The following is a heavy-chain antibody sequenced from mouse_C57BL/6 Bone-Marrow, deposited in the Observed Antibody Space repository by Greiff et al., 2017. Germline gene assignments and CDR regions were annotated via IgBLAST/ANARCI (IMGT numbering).Heavy chain of an antibody. CDR3: ARTDGAIYYGSSYGFAY. Sequence: QVQLKQSGPELVKPGASVKLSCKASGYTFTSYDINWVKQRPGQGLEWIGWIYPRDGSTKYNEKFKGKATLTVDTSSSTAYMELHSLTSEDSAVYFCARTDGAIYYGSSYGFAYWGQGTLVTVSA. CDR1: GYTFTSYD. V-gene: IGHV1-85*01. CDR2: IYPRDGST. J-gene: IGHJ3*01. D-gene: IGHD1-1*01.